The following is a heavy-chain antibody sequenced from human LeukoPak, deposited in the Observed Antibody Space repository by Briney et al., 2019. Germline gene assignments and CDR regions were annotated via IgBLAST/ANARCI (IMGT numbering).Heavy chain of an antibody. CDR3: AREWLWPNAFDI. D-gene: IGHD5-12*01. V-gene: IGHV3-64*01. CDR2: ISSNGGST. J-gene: IGHJ3*02. CDR1: GFTFSSYA. Sequence: GGSLRLSCAASGFTFSSYAMHWVRQAPGKGLEYVSAISSNGGSTYYANSVKGRFTISRDNSKNTLYLQMGSLRAEDMAVYCCAREWLWPNAFDIWGQGTMVTVSS.